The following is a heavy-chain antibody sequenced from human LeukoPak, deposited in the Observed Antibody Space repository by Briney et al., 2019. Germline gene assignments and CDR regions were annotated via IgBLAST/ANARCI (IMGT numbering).Heavy chain of an antibody. J-gene: IGHJ4*02. CDR1: GYSISSGYY. CDR3: ARLLSDPDY. V-gene: IGHV4-38-2*01. Sequence: PSETLSLTCAVSGYSISSGYYWGWIRQPPGKGLEWIGSIYHSGSTYYNPSLKSRVTISVDTSKNRFSLKLSSVTAADTAVYYCARLLSDPDYWGQGTLVTVSS. D-gene: IGHD1-26*01. CDR2: IYHSGST.